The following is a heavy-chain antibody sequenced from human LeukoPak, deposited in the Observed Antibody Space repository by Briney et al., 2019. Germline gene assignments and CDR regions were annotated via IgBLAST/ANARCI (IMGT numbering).Heavy chain of an antibody. CDR2: INHSGST. D-gene: IGHD1-14*01. J-gene: IGHJ4*02. Sequence: SETLSLTCAVYGGSFSGYYWSWTRQPPGKGLEWIGEINHSGSTNYNPSLKSRVTISVDTSKNQFSLKLGSVTAADTAVYYCARVGSINFDYWGQGTLVTVSS. CDR3: ARVGSINFDY. CDR1: GGSFSGYY. V-gene: IGHV4-34*01.